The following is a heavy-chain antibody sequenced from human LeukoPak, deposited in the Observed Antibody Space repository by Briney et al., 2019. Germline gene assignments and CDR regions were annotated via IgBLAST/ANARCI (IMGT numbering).Heavy chain of an antibody. Sequence: SETLSLTCAVYGASFSGYYGSWIRQPPGKGLEWIGEINHSGSINYNPSLKSRVTISVDTSKNQFSLKLSSVTAADTAVYYCARLKSIVVVPAAIRRAFDIWGQGTMVTVSS. CDR1: GASFSGYY. CDR2: INHSGSI. V-gene: IGHV4-34*01. D-gene: IGHD2-2*02. CDR3: ARLKSIVVVPAAIRRAFDI. J-gene: IGHJ3*02.